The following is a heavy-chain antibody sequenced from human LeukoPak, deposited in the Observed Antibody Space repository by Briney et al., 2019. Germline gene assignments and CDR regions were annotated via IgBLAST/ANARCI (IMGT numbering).Heavy chain of an antibody. CDR1: GHSFTSYW. CDR3: ALGYSLMVMDV. D-gene: IGHD5-18*01. J-gene: IGHJ6*04. CDR2: IDPSDSYT. Sequence: GESLKISCKGSGHSFTSYWISWVRQMPGKGLEWMGRIDPSDSYTNYSPSFQGHVTISADKSISTAYLQWSSLKASDTAMYYCALGYSLMVMDVWGKGTTVTVSS. V-gene: IGHV5-10-1*01.